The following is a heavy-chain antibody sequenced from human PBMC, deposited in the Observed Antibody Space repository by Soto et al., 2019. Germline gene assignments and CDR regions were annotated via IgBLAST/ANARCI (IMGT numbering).Heavy chain of an antibody. D-gene: IGHD3-3*01. CDR2: ISYDGSNK. V-gene: IGHV3-30-3*01. CDR1: GFTFSSYA. J-gene: IGHJ6*02. Sequence: LRLSCAASGFTFSSYAMHWVRQAPGKGLEWVAVISYDGSNKYYADSVKGRFTISRDNSKNTLYLQMNSLRAEDTAVYYCVRSGSQLLYYYYGMDVWGQGTTVTSP. CDR3: VRSGSQLLYYYYGMDV.